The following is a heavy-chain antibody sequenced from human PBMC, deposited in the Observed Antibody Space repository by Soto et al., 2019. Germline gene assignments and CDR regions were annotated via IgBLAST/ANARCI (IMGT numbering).Heavy chain of an antibody. CDR2: INPNSGGP. Sequence: QVQLVQSGAEVKKPGASVKVSCKASGYTFTGYYMHWVRQAPGQGLEWMGWINPNSGGPNYAQKFQGWVTMTRDTSISTAYMELSRLRSDDTAVYYCAREDSSSWYYFDYWGQGTLVTVSS. CDR1: GYTFTGYY. V-gene: IGHV1-2*04. CDR3: AREDSSSWYYFDY. J-gene: IGHJ4*02. D-gene: IGHD6-13*01.